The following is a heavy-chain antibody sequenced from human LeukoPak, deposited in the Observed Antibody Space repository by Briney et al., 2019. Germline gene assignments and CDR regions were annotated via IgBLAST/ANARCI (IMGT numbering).Heavy chain of an antibody. J-gene: IGHJ3*02. CDR2: ISYDGSNK. Sequence: GRSLRLSCAASGFTFSSYGMHWVRQAPGKGLEWVAVISYDGSNKYYADSVKGRFTISRDNSKNTLYLQMNSLRAEDTAVYYCAKNSLTVDAFDTWGQGTMVTVSS. V-gene: IGHV3-30*18. CDR1: GFTFSSYG. D-gene: IGHD3-9*01. CDR3: AKNSLTVDAFDT.